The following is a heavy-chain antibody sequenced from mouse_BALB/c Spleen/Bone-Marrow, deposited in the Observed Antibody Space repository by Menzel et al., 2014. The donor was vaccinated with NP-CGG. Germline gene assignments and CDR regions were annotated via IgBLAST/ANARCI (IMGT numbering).Heavy chain of an antibody. J-gene: IGHJ2*01. CDR3: ARHRLGTYFDY. Sequence: VQLQQPGAELVKPGASVKLSCTASGFNIKDTYMHWVKQRPEQGLEWIGRIDPANGNTKYDPKFQGKATITADTSSNTAYLQLSSLTSEDTAVYYCARHRLGTYFDYWGQGTTLTVSS. D-gene: IGHD1-2*01. CDR1: GFNIKDTY. CDR2: IDPANGNT. V-gene: IGHV14-3*02.